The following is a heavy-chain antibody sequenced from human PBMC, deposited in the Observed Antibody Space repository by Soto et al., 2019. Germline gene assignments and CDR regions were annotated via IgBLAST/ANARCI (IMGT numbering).Heavy chain of an antibody. D-gene: IGHD5-18*01. J-gene: IGHJ5*02. V-gene: IGHV1-8*01. CDR2: MNPNSGNT. CDR1: GYTFTSYD. CDR3: ARGQGYSYPDWFDP. Sequence: ASVKVSCKASGYTFTSYDINWVRQATGQGLEWMGWMNPNSGNTGYAQKFQGRVTMTRNTSISTAYMELSSLRSEDTAVYYCARGQGYSYPDWFDPWGQGTLVTVSS.